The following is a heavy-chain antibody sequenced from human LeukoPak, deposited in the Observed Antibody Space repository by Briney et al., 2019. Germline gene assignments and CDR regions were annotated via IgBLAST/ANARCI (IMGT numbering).Heavy chain of an antibody. CDR3: ARVSSGSYYILDY. CDR2: INSDGSST. CDR1: GFTFSSYW. Sequence: GGSLRLSCAASGFTFSSYWMHWVRQAPGKGLVWVSRINSDGSSTSYADSVKGRFTISRDNAKNTLYLQMNSLRAEDTAVYYCARVSSGSYYILDYWGQGTLVTVSS. D-gene: IGHD1-26*01. J-gene: IGHJ4*02. V-gene: IGHV3-74*01.